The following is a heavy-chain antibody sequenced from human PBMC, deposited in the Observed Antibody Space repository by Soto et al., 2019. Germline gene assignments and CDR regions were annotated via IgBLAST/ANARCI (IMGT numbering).Heavy chain of an antibody. J-gene: IGHJ4*02. CDR3: ARDPPGDDFVWGSYRQGPDY. V-gene: IGHV3-33*01. D-gene: IGHD3-16*02. CDR2: IWYDGSNK. CDR1: GFTFSSYG. Sequence: QVQLVESGGGVVQPGRSLRLSCAASGFTFSSYGMHWVRQAPGKGLEWVAVIWYDGSNKYYADSVKGRFTISRDNSKNTLYRQMSSLRAEEMAVYYCARDPPGDDFVWGSYRQGPDYWGQETLVTVSS.